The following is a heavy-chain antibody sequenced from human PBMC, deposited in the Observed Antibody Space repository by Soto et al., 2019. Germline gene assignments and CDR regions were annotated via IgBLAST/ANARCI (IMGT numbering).Heavy chain of an antibody. V-gene: IGHV3-23*01. CDR1: GFTFSSYA. Sequence: GGSLRLSCAASGFTFSSYAMSWVHQAPGKGLEWVSAISGSGGSTYYADSVKGRFTISRDNSRNTLYLQMNSLRAEDTAVYYCAKVRARGVIINPFDYWGQGTLVTVS. J-gene: IGHJ4*02. CDR3: AKVRARGVIINPFDY. D-gene: IGHD3-10*01. CDR2: ISGSGGST.